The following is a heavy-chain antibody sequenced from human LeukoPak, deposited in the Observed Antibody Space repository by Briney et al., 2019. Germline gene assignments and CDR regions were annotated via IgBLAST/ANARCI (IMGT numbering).Heavy chain of an antibody. D-gene: IGHD6-6*01. V-gene: IGHV3-7*01. CDR1: GFTFSNYW. CDR2: IKQDGSEI. Sequence: GGSLRLSCEGSGFTFSNYWMSWVRQAPGKGLEWVGNIKQDGSEIDFADSLKGRFTISRDNAKNSLYLQMNSLRAEDTAAYYCARIGYSSSSFDYWGQGTLVTVSS. J-gene: IGHJ4*02. CDR3: ARIGYSSSSFDY.